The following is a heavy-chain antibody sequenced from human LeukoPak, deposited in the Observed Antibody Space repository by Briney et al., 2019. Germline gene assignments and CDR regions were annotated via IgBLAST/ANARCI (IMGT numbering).Heavy chain of an antibody. CDR3: ARTTVLAVAGRGFDY. J-gene: IGHJ4*02. V-gene: IGHV1-69*06. Sequence: GASVKVSCKASGGTFSSYAISWVRQAPGQGLEWMGGIIPIFGTANYAQKFQGRVTITADKSTSTAYMELSSLRSEDTAVYYCARTTVLAVAGRGFDYWGQGTLVTVSS. CDR2: IIPIFGTA. CDR1: GGTFSSYA. D-gene: IGHD6-19*01.